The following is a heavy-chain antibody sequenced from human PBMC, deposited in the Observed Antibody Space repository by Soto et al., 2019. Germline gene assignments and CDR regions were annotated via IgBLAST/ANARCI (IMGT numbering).Heavy chain of an antibody. J-gene: IGHJ4*02. D-gene: IGHD6-19*01. V-gene: IGHV4-31*03. CDR2: IVNSGTA. Sequence: QVQLQESGPGLMKPSQTLSLTCTVSGGSIASSGNFWTWIRHHPGKGLEWLGYIVNSGTAYYTPSLKSRLSISIDTSKNHFSLSLTSLTAADTAVYFCARGDAGGWFLDSWGQGAQVIVSS. CDR1: GGSIASSGNF. CDR3: ARGDAGGWFLDS.